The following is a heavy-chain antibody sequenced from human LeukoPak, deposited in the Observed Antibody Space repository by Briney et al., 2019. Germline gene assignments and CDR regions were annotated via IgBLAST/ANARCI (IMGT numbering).Heavy chain of an antibody. D-gene: IGHD3-22*01. V-gene: IGHV1-2*02. CDR2: INPNSGGT. CDR1: GYTFTGYY. Sequence: ASVKVSCKASGYTFTGYYMHWVRQAPGQGLEWMGWINPNSGGTNYAQKFQGRVTITADKSTSTAYMELSSLRSEDTAVYYCARADYYDSSGYYWSAHWFDPWGQGTLVTVSS. CDR3: ARADYYDSSGYYWSAHWFDP. J-gene: IGHJ5*02.